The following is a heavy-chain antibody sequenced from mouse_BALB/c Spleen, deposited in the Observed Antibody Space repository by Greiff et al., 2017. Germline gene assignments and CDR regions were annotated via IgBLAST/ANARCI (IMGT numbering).Heavy chain of an antibody. CDR1: GFTFSSYA. CDR2: ISSGGSYT. Sequence: EVKLEESGGGLVKPGGSLKLSCAASGFTFSSYAMSWVRQTPEKRLEWVATISSGGSYTYYPDSVKGRFTISRDNAKNTLYLQMSSLRSEDTAMYYCARQRENWDFDYWGQGTTLTVSS. D-gene: IGHD4-1*01. J-gene: IGHJ2*01. CDR3: ARQRENWDFDY. V-gene: IGHV5-9-3*01.